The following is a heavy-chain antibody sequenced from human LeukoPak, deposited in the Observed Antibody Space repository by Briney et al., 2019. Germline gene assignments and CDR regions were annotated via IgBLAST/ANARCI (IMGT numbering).Heavy chain of an antibody. CDR3: ARSYYDSSVWFDP. CDR2: IYSGGST. V-gene: IGHV3-53*01. Sequence: GGSLRLSCTVSGFTVSSDSMSWVRQAPGKGLEWVSFIYSGGSTHYSDSVKGRFTISRDNSKNTLYLQMNSLRAEDTAVYYCARSYYDSSVWFDPWGQGTLVTVSS. CDR1: GFTVSSDS. D-gene: IGHD3-22*01. J-gene: IGHJ5*02.